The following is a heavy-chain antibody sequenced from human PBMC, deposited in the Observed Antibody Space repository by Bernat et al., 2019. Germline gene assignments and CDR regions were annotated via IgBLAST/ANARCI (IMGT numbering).Heavy chain of an antibody. CDR1: VGSISSGGYY. V-gene: IGHV4-31*03. CDR2: IYYSGST. D-gene: IGHD2-21*01. Sequence: QVQLQESGPGLVKPSQTLSLTCTVSVGSISSGGYYWSWIRQHPGKGLEWIGYIYYSGSTYYNPSLKSRVTISVDTSKNQFSLKLSSVTAADTAVYYCARDWVKGQYFQHWGQGTLVTVSS. CDR3: ARDWVKGQYFQH. J-gene: IGHJ1*01.